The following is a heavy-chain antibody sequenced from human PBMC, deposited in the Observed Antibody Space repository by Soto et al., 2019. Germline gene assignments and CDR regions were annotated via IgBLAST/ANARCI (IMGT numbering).Heavy chain of an antibody. CDR3: ALSLSPDGCFDR. CDR2: IYWDDTR. D-gene: IGHD3-16*02. V-gene: IGHV2-5*02. Sequence: SGPTLVNPTQTLTLTCTLTGFSVSKSPMSVGWIRQPPGEALQWLALIYWDDTRRFSPSLRSRLTITRDSSKNQVVLTLTNVDPVDTATYSCALSLSPDGCFDRWGPGSLVTVSS. J-gene: IGHJ5*02. CDR1: GFSVSKSPMS.